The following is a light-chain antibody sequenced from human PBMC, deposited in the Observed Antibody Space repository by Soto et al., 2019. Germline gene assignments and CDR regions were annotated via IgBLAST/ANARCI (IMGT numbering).Light chain of an antibody. J-gene: IGKJ1*01. CDR1: QSVSNN. CDR3: HQYNNWWT. V-gene: IGKV3-15*01. Sequence: EIVLTQPPGTLSLSPGERATLSCRASQSVSNNYLAWYQQKPGQAPRLLIYGASTRATGIPARFSGSGSGTEFTLSISGLQSEDFAVYYCHQYNNWWTFGQGTKVDIK. CDR2: GAS.